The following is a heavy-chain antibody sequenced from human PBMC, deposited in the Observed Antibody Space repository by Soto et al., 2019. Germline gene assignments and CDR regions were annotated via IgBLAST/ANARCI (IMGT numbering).Heavy chain of an antibody. J-gene: IGHJ4*02. V-gene: IGHV3-23*01. Sequence: GGSLRLSCEASGFTFSSYAMSWVRRVPGEGLEWVSSIGATGDATHYADSVKGRFTISRDNSKKTLLLQMNSLRVEDTAVYYCAKGSNGSPYSPSAYWGQGSLVTVSS. CDR3: AKGSNGSPYSPSAY. D-gene: IGHD3-22*01. CDR1: GFTFSSYA. CDR2: IGATGDAT.